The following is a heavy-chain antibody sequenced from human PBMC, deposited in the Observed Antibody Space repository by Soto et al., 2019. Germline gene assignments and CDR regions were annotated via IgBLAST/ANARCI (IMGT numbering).Heavy chain of an antibody. CDR2: IYYSGST. V-gene: IGHV4-39*01. J-gene: IGHJ5*01. D-gene: IGHD6-19*01. Sequence: SETLSLTCTVSGGSISSSSYYWGWIRQPPGKGLEWIGSIYYSGSTYYNPSLKSRVTISVDTSKNQFSLKLSSVAAADTAVYYCARPASSGWYDWFDSWGQGTLVTVSS. CDR3: ARPASSGWYDWFDS. CDR1: GGSISSSSYY.